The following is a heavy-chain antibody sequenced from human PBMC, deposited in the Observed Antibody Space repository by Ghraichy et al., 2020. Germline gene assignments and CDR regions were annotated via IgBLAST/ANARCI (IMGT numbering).Heavy chain of an antibody. V-gene: IGHV3-53*01. CDR2: IYSGGST. Sequence: GESLRLSCAASGFTVSSNYMSWVRQAPGKGLEWVSVIYSGGSTYYADSVKGRFTISRDNSKNTLYLQMNSLRAEDTAVYYCARVPRDYVWGSYKGRSYYFDYWGQGTLVTVSS. J-gene: IGHJ4*02. CDR1: GFTVSSNY. D-gene: IGHD3-16*01. CDR3: ARVPRDYVWGSYKGRSYYFDY.